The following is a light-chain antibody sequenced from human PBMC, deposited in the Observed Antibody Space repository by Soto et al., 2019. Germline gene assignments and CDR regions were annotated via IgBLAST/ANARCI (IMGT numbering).Light chain of an antibody. V-gene: IGKV3-15*01. Sequence: EIVMTQSQATLSVSPGERATLSCRARQSVSSNLAWYQQNPGQAPRLLIYGASTRATGIPARFSGSGSGTEFTLTIRSLQSEDCAVYYCQQYNNWPFTFGPGTKVDIK. CDR3: QQYNNWPFT. J-gene: IGKJ3*01. CDR2: GAS. CDR1: QSVSSN.